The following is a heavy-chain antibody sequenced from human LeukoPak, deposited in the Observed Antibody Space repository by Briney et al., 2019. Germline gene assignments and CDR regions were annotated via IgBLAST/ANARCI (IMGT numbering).Heavy chain of an antibody. CDR3: ARVTDDYGDSDAFDI. CDR2: IYYSGST. J-gene: IGHJ3*02. Sequence: PSETLSLTRTVSGGSISSYYWSWIRQPPGKGLEWIGYIYYSGSTNYNPSLKSRVTISVDTSKNQFSLKLSSVTAADTAVYYCARVTDDYGDSDAFDIWGQGTMVTVSS. D-gene: IGHD4-17*01. V-gene: IGHV4-59*01. CDR1: GGSISSYY.